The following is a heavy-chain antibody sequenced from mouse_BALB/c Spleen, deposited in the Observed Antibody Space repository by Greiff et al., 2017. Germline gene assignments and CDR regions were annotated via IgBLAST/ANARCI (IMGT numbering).Heavy chain of an antibody. CDR3: ARCDGYYWYFDV. V-gene: IGHV5-6-5*01. CDR2: ISSGGST. CDR1: GFTFSSYA. Sequence: DVKLVESGGGLVKPGGSLKLSCAASGFTFSSYAMSWVRQTPEKRLEWVASISSGGSTYYPDSVKGRFTISRDNARNILYLQMSSLRSEDTAMYYCARCDGYYWYFDVWGAGTTVTVSS. J-gene: IGHJ1*01. D-gene: IGHD2-3*01.